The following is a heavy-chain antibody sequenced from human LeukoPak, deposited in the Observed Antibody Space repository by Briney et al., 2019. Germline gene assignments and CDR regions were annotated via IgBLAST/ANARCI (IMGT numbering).Heavy chain of an antibody. J-gene: IGHJ4*02. Sequence: SETLSLTCTVSGGSISSGGYYWSWIRQHPGKGLEWIGYIYYSGSTYYNPSLKSRVTISVDTSKNQFSLKLSSVTAADTAVYYCARVSTAADTALFDYWGQGTLSPSPQ. D-gene: IGHD5-18*01. CDR2: IYYSGST. V-gene: IGHV4-31*03. CDR3: ARVSTAADTALFDY. CDR1: GGSISSGGYY.